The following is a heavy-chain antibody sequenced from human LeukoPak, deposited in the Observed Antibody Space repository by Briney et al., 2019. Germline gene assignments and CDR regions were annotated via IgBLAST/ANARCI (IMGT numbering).Heavy chain of an antibody. CDR2: IYYSGST. CDR1: GGSISSSSYY. D-gene: IGHD6-13*01. J-gene: IGHJ4*02. CDR3: AGLPVSIAAAGDDY. V-gene: IGHV4-39*01. Sequence: PSETLSLTCTVSGGSISSSSYYWGWIRQPPGKGLEWIGSIYYSGSTYYNPSLKSRVTISVDTSKNQFSLKLSSVTAADTAVYYCAGLPVSIAAAGDDYWGQGTLVTVSS.